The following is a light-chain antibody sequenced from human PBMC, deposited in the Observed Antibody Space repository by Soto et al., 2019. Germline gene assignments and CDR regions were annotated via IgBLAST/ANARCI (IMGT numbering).Light chain of an antibody. V-gene: IGKV1-39*01. CDR2: GAS. CDR1: QAISTF. Sequence: DIQMTQSPSFLSASVGDRVTITCRASQAISTFINWYQHKRGEAPNLLIYGASNLQTGVPSRFSCNGSGQDFPLTINSMQPENFTPYSCQKSFSTPTTFGQKTNMEIK. CDR3: QKSFSTPTT. J-gene: IGKJ1*01.